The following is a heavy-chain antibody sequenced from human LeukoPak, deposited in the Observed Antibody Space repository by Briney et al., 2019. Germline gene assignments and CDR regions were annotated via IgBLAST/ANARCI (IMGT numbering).Heavy chain of an antibody. CDR1: GGSIGSDDYY. CDR3: ARGVERIFGVVNWFDP. J-gene: IGHJ5*02. CDR2: IYYSGST. Sequence: SQTLSLTCTVSGGSIGSDDYYWSWIRQPPGKGLEWIGCIYYSGSTYYNPSLKSRVTISVDTSKNQFSLKLNSVTAADTAVYYCARGVERIFGVVNWFDPWGQGTPVTVSS. V-gene: IGHV4-30-4*01. D-gene: IGHD3-3*01.